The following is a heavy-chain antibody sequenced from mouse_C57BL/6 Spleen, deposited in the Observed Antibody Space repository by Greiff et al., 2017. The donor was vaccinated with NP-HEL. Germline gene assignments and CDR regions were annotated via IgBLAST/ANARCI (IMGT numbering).Heavy chain of an antibody. D-gene: IGHD2-2*01. J-gene: IGHJ2*01. V-gene: IGHV10-1*01. CDR2: IRSKSNNYAT. CDR3: VRHSAVTGFDY. Sequence: GGGLVQPKGSLKLSCAASGFSFNTYAMNWVRQAPGKGLEWVARIRSKSNNYATYYADSVKDRFTISRDDSESMLYLQMNNLKTEDTAMYYCVRHSAVTGFDYWGQGTTLTVSS. CDR1: GFSFNTYA.